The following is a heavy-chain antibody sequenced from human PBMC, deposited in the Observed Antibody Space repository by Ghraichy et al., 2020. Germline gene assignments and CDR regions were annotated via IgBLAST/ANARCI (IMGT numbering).Heavy chain of an antibody. CDR2: ITHRGST. CDR1: GGSFSGYY. Sequence: SETLSLTCAVYGGSFSGYYWSWIRHPPWKGLEWLGEITHRGSTNYNPSLKSRVTISVDTSKNQFALKLSSVTAADTAVYDCARGRLTIFLRYRFDPWGQGTLVTVSS. J-gene: IGHJ5*02. D-gene: IGHD3-9*01. CDR3: ARGRLTIFLRYRFDP. V-gene: IGHV4-34*01.